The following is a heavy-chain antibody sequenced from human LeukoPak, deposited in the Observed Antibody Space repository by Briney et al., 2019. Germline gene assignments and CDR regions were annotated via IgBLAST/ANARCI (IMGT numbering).Heavy chain of an antibody. D-gene: IGHD6-19*01. Sequence: SGGSLRLSCSASGFTFSTSAMHWVRQAPGKGLEYVSAISSNGGSTYYADSVKGGFTISRDNSKNTLFLQMNSLRAEDTAVYYCARARGSGLTLFDYWGQGTLVTVSS. CDR3: ARARGSGLTLFDY. V-gene: IGHV3-64*04. J-gene: IGHJ4*02. CDR1: GFTFSTSA. CDR2: ISSNGGST.